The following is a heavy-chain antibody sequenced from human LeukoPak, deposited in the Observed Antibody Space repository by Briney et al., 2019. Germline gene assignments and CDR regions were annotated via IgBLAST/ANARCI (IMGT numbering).Heavy chain of an antibody. CDR3: VREAAATLFDY. J-gene: IGHJ4*02. CDR1: AFTFSSYS. V-gene: IGHV3-21*01. CDR2: ISSSGSYI. D-gene: IGHD1-26*01. Sequence: PGGSLRLSCAASAFTFSSYSMNWVRQAPGKGLEWVSSISSSGSYIYYADSVKGRFSISRDNTHNSLSLRMNSLGAEDTAVHHCVREAAATLFDYWGQGTLVTVSS.